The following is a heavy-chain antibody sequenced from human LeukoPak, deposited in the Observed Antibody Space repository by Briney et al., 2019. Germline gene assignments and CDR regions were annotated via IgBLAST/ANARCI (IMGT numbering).Heavy chain of an antibody. CDR1: GYTFTSYY. V-gene: IGHV1-46*01. Sequence: ASVKVSCKASGYTFTSYYMHWVRQAPGQGLEWMGIINPSGGSTSYAQKLQGRVTMTRDTSTSTVYMELSSLRSEDTAVYYCARDKGSSSWYSRQYGMDVWGQGTTVTVSS. J-gene: IGHJ6*02. CDR3: ARDKGSSSWYSRQYGMDV. CDR2: INPSGGST. D-gene: IGHD6-13*01.